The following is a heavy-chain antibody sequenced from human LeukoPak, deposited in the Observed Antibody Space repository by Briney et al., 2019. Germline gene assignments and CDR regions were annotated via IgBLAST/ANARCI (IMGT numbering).Heavy chain of an antibody. J-gene: IGHJ3*02. CDR3: ARGETDGAFDI. V-gene: IGHV4-34*01. CDR1: GGSISSYY. D-gene: IGHD1-1*01. Sequence: SETLSLTCTVSGGSISSYYWSWIRQPPGKGLEWIGEINHSGSTNYNPSLKSRVTISVDTSKNQFSLKLSSVTAADTAVYYCARGETDGAFDIWGQGTMVTVSS. CDR2: INHSGST.